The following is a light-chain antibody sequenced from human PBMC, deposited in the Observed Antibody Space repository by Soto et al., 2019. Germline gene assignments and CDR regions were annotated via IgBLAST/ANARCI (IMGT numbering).Light chain of an antibody. J-gene: IGKJ5*01. CDR3: QQSYSNVIT. CDR1: QDISDY. CDR2: GAS. Sequence: DIQMTQSPSSLSASVGDRVTITCRSSQDISDYLTWYHQRPGNAPKVLVYGASSLQSGVPSRFSGSGVGTDFTLTITDLQPEDFGTYFSQQSYSNVITFGQGTRLEI. V-gene: IGKV1-39*01.